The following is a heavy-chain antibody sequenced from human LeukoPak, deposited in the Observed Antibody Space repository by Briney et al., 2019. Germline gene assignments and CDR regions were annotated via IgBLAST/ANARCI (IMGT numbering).Heavy chain of an antibody. J-gene: IGHJ3*02. Sequence: SETLSLTCTVSVGSISSYYWSWIRQPPGKGLEWIGYIYYSGSTNYNPSLKSRVTISVDTSKNQFSLKLSSVTAADTAVYYCARGLLDGYTHPAAFDIWGQGTMVTVSS. CDR1: VGSISSYY. CDR3: ARGLLDGYTHPAAFDI. CDR2: IYYSGST. V-gene: IGHV4-59*01. D-gene: IGHD5-24*01.